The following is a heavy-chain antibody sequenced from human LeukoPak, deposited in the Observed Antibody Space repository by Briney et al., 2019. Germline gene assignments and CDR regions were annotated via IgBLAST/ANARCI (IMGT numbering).Heavy chain of an antibody. CDR1: GYTFTSYD. CDR2: MNPNSGNT. V-gene: IGHV1-8*01. Sequence: ASVKVSCKASGYTFTSYDINWVRQATGQGLEWMGWMNPNSGNTSYAQKFQGRVTMTRTTSISTAYMELSSLRSEDTAVYYCARGGSYDYIWGGPYYFDFWGQGTLVTVSS. CDR3: ARGGSYDYIWGGPYYFDF. J-gene: IGHJ4*02. D-gene: IGHD3-16*01.